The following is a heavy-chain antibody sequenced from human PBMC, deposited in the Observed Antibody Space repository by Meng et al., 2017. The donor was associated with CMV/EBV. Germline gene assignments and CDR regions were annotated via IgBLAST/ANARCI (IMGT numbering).Heavy chain of an antibody. CDR3: ARDFRGSSSYYYYYGMDV. J-gene: IGHJ6*02. CDR1: GGSFSSYY. V-gene: IGHV4-39*07. CDR2: IYYSGST. Sequence: GSLRLSCAVYGGSFSSYYWGWIRQPPGKGLEWIGSIYYSGSTYYNPSLKSRVTISVDTSKNQFSLKLSSVTAADTAVYYCARDFRGSSSYYYYYGMDVWGQGTTVTVSS. D-gene: IGHD6-6*01.